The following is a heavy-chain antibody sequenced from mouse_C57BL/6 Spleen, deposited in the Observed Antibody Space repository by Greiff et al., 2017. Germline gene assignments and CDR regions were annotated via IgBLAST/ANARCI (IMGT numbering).Heavy chain of an antibody. Sequence: QVQLQQSGPELVKPGASVKLSCKASGYTFTSYDINWVKQRPGQGLEWIGWIYPRDGSTKYNEKFKGKATLTVDTSSRTAYMELHSLTSADSAVYFCAPTTVVAPDYWGQGTTLTVSS. CDR3: APTTVVAPDY. CDR1: GYTFTSYD. J-gene: IGHJ2*01. D-gene: IGHD1-1*01. CDR2: IYPRDGST. V-gene: IGHV1-85*01.